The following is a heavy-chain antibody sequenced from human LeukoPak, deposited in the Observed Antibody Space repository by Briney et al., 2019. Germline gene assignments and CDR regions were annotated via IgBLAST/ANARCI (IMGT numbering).Heavy chain of an antibody. CDR1: GFSFSSYE. J-gene: IGHJ4*02. D-gene: IGHD2/OR15-2a*01. Sequence: PGGSLRLSCAASGFSFSSYEMNWVRQAPGKGLEWVSYIGSTTNSIYYADSVKGRFTISRDNAKKSLHLQMNSLRAEDTAVYYCARDRIRGDYWGQGTLVIVSS. CDR2: IGSTTNSI. V-gene: IGHV3-48*03. CDR3: ARDRIRGDY.